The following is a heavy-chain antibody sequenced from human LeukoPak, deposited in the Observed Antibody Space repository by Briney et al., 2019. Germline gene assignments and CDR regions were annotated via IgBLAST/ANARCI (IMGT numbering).Heavy chain of an antibody. CDR2: IRYDGSNK. CDR3: AKDRFPYCSGDSCYSDAFDI. D-gene: IGHD2-15*01. J-gene: IGHJ3*02. V-gene: IGHV3-30*02. Sequence: GGSLRLTCAASGFTFSSYGMHWVRQAPGKGLEWVAFIRYDGSNKYYADSVKGRFTISRDNSKNTLYLQMNSLRAEDTAVYYCAKDRFPYCSGDSCYSDAFDIWGQGTMVTVSS. CDR1: GFTFSSYG.